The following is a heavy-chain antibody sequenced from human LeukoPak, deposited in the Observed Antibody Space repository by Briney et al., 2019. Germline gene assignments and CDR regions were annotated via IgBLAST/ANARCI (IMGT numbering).Heavy chain of an antibody. D-gene: IGHD3-9*01. CDR1: GFTFSSYA. Sequence: GRSLRLSCAVSGFTFSSYAMHWVRQAPGKGLEWVAVISYDGSNKYYADSVKGRFTISRDNSKNTLYLQMNSLRAEDTAVYYCARPRLRYFDWLLFRLWFLIDSWGQGTLVTVSS. J-gene: IGHJ4*02. CDR3: ARPRLRYFDWLLFRLWFLIDS. CDR2: ISYDGSNK. V-gene: IGHV3-30*04.